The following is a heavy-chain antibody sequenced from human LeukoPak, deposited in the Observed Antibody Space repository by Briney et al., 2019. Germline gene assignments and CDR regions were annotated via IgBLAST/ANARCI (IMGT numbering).Heavy chain of an antibody. Sequence: SETLSLTCTVSGGSISSYYWSWIRQPPGKGLEWIGYIYYSGSTNYNPSLTSRVTISVDTSKNQSSLKLSSVTAADTAVYYCARDRQANGHLVLEFDPWGQGTLVTVSS. CDR1: GGSISSYY. CDR2: IYYSGST. D-gene: IGHD6-6*01. CDR3: ARDRQANGHLVLEFDP. J-gene: IGHJ5*02. V-gene: IGHV4-59*01.